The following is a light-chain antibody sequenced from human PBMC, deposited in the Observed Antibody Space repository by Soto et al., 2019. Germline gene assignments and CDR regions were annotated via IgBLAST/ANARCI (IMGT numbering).Light chain of an antibody. J-gene: IGLJ2*01. CDR3: SSYAGSNNVV. CDR2: EVS. V-gene: IGLV2-8*01. CDR1: SSDVGGYNY. Sequence: QSALTQPPSASGSPGQSVTISCTGTSSDVGGYNYVSWYQQHPGKAPKLMIYEVSKRPSGVPDRFSGSKSGSTASLTVSGLQAEDEADYYCSSYAGSNNVVFGGVTKLTVL.